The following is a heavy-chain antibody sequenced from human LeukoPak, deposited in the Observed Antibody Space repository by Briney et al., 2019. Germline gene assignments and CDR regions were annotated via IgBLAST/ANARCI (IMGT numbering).Heavy chain of an antibody. J-gene: IGHJ4*02. CDR1: GYSISSGYY. V-gene: IGHV4-38-2*01. CDR2: IYHSGST. D-gene: IGHD2-2*01. CDR3: ARLKPVPADFPYFDY. Sequence: PSETLSLTCAVSGYSISSGYYWGWIRQPPGKGLEWIGSIYHSGSTYYNPSLKSRVTISVDTSKNQFSLKLSSVTAADTSVYYCARLKPVPADFPYFDYWGQGTLVTVSS.